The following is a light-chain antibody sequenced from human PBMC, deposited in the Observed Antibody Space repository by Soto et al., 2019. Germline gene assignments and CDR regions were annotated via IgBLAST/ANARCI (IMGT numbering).Light chain of an antibody. J-gene: IGKJ2*01. CDR2: DAS. CDR1: ESVSRY. CDR3: QQRSNWPYP. V-gene: IGKV3-11*02. Sequence: EMVLTQSPATLYLSPGERATRSCSASESVSRYLAWYQQKPGQAPRLLISDASNRATGIPARFSGSGSGRDVPLTISRLEHEDWALCYCQQRSNWPYPFAQGTKRDIK.